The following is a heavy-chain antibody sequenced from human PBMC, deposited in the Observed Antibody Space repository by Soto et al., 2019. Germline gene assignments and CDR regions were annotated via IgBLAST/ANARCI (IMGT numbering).Heavy chain of an antibody. Sequence: QVQLVQSGAEVKKPGASVKVSCKASGYTFTSYDINWVRQATGQGLEWMGWMNPNSGNTGYAQKFKGRVTMTRNTSIVTAYMGPSSLRPEDTAVYYCARTLYGDNVDYWGQGTLVTVSS. CDR2: MNPNSGNT. CDR1: GYTFTSYD. V-gene: IGHV1-8*01. CDR3: ARTLYGDNVDY. J-gene: IGHJ4*02. D-gene: IGHD4-17*01.